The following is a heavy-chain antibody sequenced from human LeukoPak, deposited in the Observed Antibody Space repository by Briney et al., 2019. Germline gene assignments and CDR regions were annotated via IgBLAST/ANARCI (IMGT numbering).Heavy chain of an antibody. J-gene: IGHJ3*02. CDR3: ARARRRGATKAFDI. CDR1: GGSISSGGYC. Sequence: PSETLSLTCAVSGGSISSGGYCWSWIRQPPGKGLEWIVYIYYSVSTYYTPSLKSRVTISVDTSKNQFSLKLSSVTAADTAVYYCARARRRGATKAFDIWGQGTMVTVSS. V-gene: IGHV4-30-4*07. CDR2: IYYSVST. D-gene: IGHD1-26*01.